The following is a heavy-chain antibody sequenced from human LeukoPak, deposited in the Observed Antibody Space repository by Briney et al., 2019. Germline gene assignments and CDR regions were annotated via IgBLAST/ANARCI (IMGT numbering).Heavy chain of an antibody. D-gene: IGHD6-13*01. CDR1: GGSFSGYY. CDR3: AREGIDSSSWSRRDY. CDR2: INHSGST. V-gene: IGHV4-34*01. Sequence: SETLSLTCAVHGGSFSGYYWSWIRQPPGKGLEWIGEINHSGSTNYNPSLKSRVTISVDTSKNQFSLRLSSVTAADTAVYYCAREGIDSSSWSRRDYWGQGTLVTVSS. J-gene: IGHJ4*02.